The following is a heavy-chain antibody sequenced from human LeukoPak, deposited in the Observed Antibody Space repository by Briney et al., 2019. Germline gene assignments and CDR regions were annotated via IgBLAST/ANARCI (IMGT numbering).Heavy chain of an antibody. D-gene: IGHD2-2*01. Sequence: SETLSLTCTVSGGSISSYYWSWIRQPPGKGLEWIGYIYYSGSTNYNPSLKSRVTISVDTSKNQFSLKLSSVTAADTAVYYCARQASCCSSTSCYLYFDYWGQGTLVTVSS. CDR2: IYYSGST. CDR3: ARQASCCSSTSCYLYFDY. CDR1: GGSISSYY. V-gene: IGHV4-59*08. J-gene: IGHJ4*02.